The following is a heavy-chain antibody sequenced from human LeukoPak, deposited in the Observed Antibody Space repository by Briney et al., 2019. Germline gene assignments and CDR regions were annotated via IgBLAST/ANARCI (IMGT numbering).Heavy chain of an antibody. CDR1: GDSISGSSYY. J-gene: IGHJ5*02. V-gene: IGHV4-39*07. Sequence: PSETLSLTCTVSGDSISGSSYYWGWIRQSPGKGLEWIGSIYYSGTTSYNPSLKSRVTISIDTSKNQFSLKLSSVTAADTAVYYCHGLLSKYNWIDPWGQGALVTVSS. D-gene: IGHD2-15*01. CDR3: HGLLSKYNWIDP. CDR2: IYYSGTT.